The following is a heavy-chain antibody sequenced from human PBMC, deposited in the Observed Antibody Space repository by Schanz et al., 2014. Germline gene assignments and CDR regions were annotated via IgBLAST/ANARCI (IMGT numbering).Heavy chain of an antibody. V-gene: IGHV1-18*01. J-gene: IGHJ5*02. CDR1: GYTFTSYG. CDR2: ISPYNGNT. Sequence: QVQLVQSGAEVKKPGASVKVSCKASGYTFTSYGISWVRQAPGQGLEWMGWISPYNGNTNYAPKVQGRVTVTTDTSTSTVYMELRSLTSDDTAVYYCARDRRRYCSTASCLHDNWFDPWGQGTLVTVSS. CDR3: ARDRRRYCSTASCLHDNWFDP. D-gene: IGHD2-2*01.